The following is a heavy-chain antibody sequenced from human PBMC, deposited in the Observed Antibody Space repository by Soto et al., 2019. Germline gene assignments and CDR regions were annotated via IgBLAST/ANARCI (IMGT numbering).Heavy chain of an antibody. Sequence: GSLRLSCAASGFTFSSYGMHWVRQAPGKGLEWVAVISHDGSNKYYADSVKGRFTISRDNSRNTLYLQMNSLRAEDTAVYYCAKGTLPRFLEWLFPKAGFDYGMDVWGQGTTVTVSS. CDR1: GFTFSSYG. D-gene: IGHD3-3*01. J-gene: IGHJ6*02. V-gene: IGHV3-30*18. CDR2: ISHDGSNK. CDR3: AKGTLPRFLEWLFPKAGFDYGMDV.